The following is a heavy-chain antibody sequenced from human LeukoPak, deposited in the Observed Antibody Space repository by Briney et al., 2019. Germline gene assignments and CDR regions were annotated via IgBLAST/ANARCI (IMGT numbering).Heavy chain of an antibody. Sequence: ASVKVSCKASGGTFSSYAISWVRQAPGQGLEWMGRIIPILGIANYAQKFQGRVTITADKSTSTAYMELSSLRSEDTAVYNCARGAPYCGGDCYSGDYFDYWGQGTLVTVSS. V-gene: IGHV1-69*04. CDR3: ARGAPYCGGDCYSGDYFDY. CDR1: GGTFSSYA. J-gene: IGHJ4*02. D-gene: IGHD2-21*02. CDR2: IIPILGIA.